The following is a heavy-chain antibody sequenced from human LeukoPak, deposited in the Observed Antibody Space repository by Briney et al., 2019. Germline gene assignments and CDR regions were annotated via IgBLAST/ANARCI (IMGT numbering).Heavy chain of an antibody. J-gene: IGHJ2*01. Sequence: SETLSLTCTVSGGSISSSNSYWGWIRQPPGRGLEWIGTVFYSGSPYYNPSLKSRVTISMDTSKNQFSLNLTSVTAVDTAVYYCARGAFDLWGRGTLVTVSS. CDR1: GGSISSSNSY. D-gene: IGHD3-16*01. V-gene: IGHV4-39*07. CDR2: VFYSGSP. CDR3: ARGAFDL.